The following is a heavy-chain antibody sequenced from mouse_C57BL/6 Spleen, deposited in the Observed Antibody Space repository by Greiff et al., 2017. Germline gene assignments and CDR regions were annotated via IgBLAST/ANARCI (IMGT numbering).Heavy chain of an antibody. V-gene: IGHV1-42*01. D-gene: IGHD2-5*01. CDR3: ANRKSNLNFDY. CDR1: GYSFTGYY. Sequence: EVQLQQSGPELVKPGASVKISCKASGYSFTGYYMNWVKQSPEKSLEWIGEINPSTGGTTYNQKFKAKATLTVDKSSSTAYMQLKSLTSEDSAVYYCANRKSNLNFDYWGQGTTLTVSS. CDR2: INPSTGGT. J-gene: IGHJ2*01.